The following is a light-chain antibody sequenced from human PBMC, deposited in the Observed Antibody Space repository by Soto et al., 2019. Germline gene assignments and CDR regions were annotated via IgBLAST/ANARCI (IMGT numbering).Light chain of an antibody. J-gene: IGKJ1*01. V-gene: IGKV1-39*01. Sequence: DIQMTQSPSSLSASVGDRVTITCRASQSISGYLNWYQKKSGQAPKLLMYAASSLQSGVPSRFSGSGSGTDFTLTINSLQPEDFASYFCQHTFNSPPWTFGQGTKVDIK. CDR3: QHTFNSPPWT. CDR1: QSISGY. CDR2: AAS.